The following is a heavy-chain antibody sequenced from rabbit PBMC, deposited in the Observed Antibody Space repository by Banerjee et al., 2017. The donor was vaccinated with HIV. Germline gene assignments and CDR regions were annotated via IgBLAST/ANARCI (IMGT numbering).Heavy chain of an antibody. D-gene: IGHD7-1*01. V-gene: IGHV1S40*01. CDR2: IAGSNSGFT. J-gene: IGHJ6*01. Sequence: QSLAESGGDLVKPGASLTLTCTASGFSFSSNAYMCWVRQAPGKGLEWISCIAGSNSGFTYSATWAKGRFTISKTSSTTVTLQMTSLTVADTATYFCARDTGTSFSTYGMDLWGPGTLVTVS. CDR3: ARDTGTSFSTYGMDL. CDR1: GFSFSSNAY.